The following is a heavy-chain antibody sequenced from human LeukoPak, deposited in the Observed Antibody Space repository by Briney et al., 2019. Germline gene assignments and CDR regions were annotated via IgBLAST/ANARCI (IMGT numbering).Heavy chain of an antibody. CDR2: ISAYNGNT. CDR3: ARRRIVAGTDAFDI. J-gene: IGHJ3*02. D-gene: IGHD6-19*01. CDR1: GYTFTSYG. Sequence: GASVKVSCKASGYTFTSYGISWVRQAPGQGLEWMGWISAYNGNTNYAQELQGRVTMTTDTSTNTAYMELRSLRSDDTAVYYCARRRIVAGTDAFDIWGQGTMVTVSS. V-gene: IGHV1-18*01.